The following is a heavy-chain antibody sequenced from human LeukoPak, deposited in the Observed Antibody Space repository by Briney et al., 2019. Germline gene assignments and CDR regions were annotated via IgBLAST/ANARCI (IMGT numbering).Heavy chain of an antibody. J-gene: IGHJ4*02. CDR3: ARASYSGYADY. CDR1: GSSISSSSYY. V-gene: IGHV4-39*07. CDR2: IYYSGST. Sequence: SETLSLTCTVSGSSISSSSYYWGWIRQPPGKGLEWIGIIYYSGSTYYNPSLKSRVTISVDTSKNQFSLKLSSVTAADTAVYYCARASYSGYADYWGQGTLVTVSS. D-gene: IGHD5-12*01.